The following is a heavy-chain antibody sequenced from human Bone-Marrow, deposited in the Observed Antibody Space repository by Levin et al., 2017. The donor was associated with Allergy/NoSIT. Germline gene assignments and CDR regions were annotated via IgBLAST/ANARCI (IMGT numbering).Heavy chain of an antibody. CDR1: GLTLSNYG. J-gene: IGHJ3*01. CDR2: KTSGGTS. Sequence: PGGSLRLSCAASGLTLSNYGVSWVRQAPGKGLEWVSCKTSGGTSYYTDSVRGRFSISRDNSKNTLYLQMNSLRAEDTAIYYVAKHKALGDDAFDVWGQGTMVAVSS. D-gene: IGHD1-26*01. CDR3: AKHKALGDDAFDV. V-gene: IGHV3-23*01.